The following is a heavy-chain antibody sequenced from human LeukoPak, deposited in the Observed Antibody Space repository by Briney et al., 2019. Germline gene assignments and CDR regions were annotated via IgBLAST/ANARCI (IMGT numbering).Heavy chain of an antibody. Sequence: PSETLSLTCTVSGGSISSSSCYWGWIRQPPGKGLEWIGSIYYSGSNYYNPSLKSRVTISVDTSKNQFSLKLSSVTAADTAVYYCARDEANYDYVWGSYRPGDAFDIWGQGTMVTVSS. CDR2: IYYSGSN. CDR1: GGSISSSSCY. V-gene: IGHV4-39*07. CDR3: ARDEANYDYVWGSYRPGDAFDI. J-gene: IGHJ3*02. D-gene: IGHD3-16*02.